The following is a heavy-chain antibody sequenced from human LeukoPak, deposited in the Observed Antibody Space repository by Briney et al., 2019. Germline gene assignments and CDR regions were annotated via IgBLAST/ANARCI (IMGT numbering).Heavy chain of an antibody. V-gene: IGHV3-21*01. J-gene: IGHJ4*02. CDR2: ISSSGAYI. CDR1: GFTFSSYS. D-gene: IGHD3-22*01. CDR3: VGNYYDSSGLDY. Sequence: GGSLRLSCAASGFTFSSYSMNWVRQAPGKGLECVSSISSSGAYIYYADSVKGRFTISRDNAKKSLYLQMNSLRAEDTAIYYCVGNYYDSSGLDYWGQGTLVTVSS.